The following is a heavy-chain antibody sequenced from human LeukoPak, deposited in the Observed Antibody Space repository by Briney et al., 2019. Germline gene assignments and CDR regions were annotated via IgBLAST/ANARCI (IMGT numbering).Heavy chain of an antibody. Sequence: GGSLRLSCAASGFTFSSYSMNWVRQAPGKGLEWVSSISSSSSYIYYADSVKGRFTISRDNAKNSLYLQMNSLRAEDTAVYYCARGSVAAAGNYFDYWGQGTLVTVSS. CDR3: ARGSVAAAGNYFDY. CDR1: GFTFSSYS. CDR2: ISSSSSYI. D-gene: IGHD6-13*01. V-gene: IGHV3-21*01. J-gene: IGHJ4*02.